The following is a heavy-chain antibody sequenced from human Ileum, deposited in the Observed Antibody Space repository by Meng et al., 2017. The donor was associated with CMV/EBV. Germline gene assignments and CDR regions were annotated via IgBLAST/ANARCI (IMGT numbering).Heavy chain of an antibody. V-gene: IGHV4-39*07. Sequence: SETLSLTCSVSGGSINISPYYWAWIRQSPGQGLEWIGTIYYSGTTFYNSSLKSRATISVDTSKNQFSLGLTPVTAADTAVYYCARAPRVVVLLTQGGAFDIWSQGTVVTVSS. CDR3: ARAPRVVVLLTQGGAFDI. D-gene: IGHD3-22*01. CDR1: GGSINISPYY. J-gene: IGHJ3*02. CDR2: IYYSGTT.